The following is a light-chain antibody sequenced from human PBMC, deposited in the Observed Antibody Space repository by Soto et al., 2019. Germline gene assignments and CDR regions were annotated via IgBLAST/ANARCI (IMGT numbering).Light chain of an antibody. Sequence: EIVMTQSPSTLSVSPGERATLSCRASQSVSSNLAWYQQKSGQAPRLLIYGASTRATGIPARFSGSGSGTEFTLTISSLQSEDFAVYYCQQYNNWPRTFGQGTKVHIK. CDR2: GAS. V-gene: IGKV3-15*01. J-gene: IGKJ1*01. CDR3: QQYNNWPRT. CDR1: QSVSSN.